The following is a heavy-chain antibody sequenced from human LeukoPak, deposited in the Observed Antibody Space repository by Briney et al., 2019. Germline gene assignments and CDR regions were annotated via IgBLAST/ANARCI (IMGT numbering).Heavy chain of an antibody. D-gene: IGHD3-16*01. CDR2: INHNGNVN. CDR1: GFTFGKYW. J-gene: IGHJ6*02. CDR3: ARGGGLDV. V-gene: IGHV3-7*03. Sequence: GGSLRLSCVASGFTFGKYWMSWVRQAPGKGLEWVASINHNGNVNYYVDSVKGRFTISRDNAKNSLYLQMSNLRAEDTAVYFCARGGGLDVWGQGATVTVSS.